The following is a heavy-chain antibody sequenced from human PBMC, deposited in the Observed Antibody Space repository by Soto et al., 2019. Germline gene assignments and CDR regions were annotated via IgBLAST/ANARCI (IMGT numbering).Heavy chain of an antibody. D-gene: IGHD3-10*01. CDR3: GRGGRTMVRPHRGWSDP. CDR1: GGSFSGYY. V-gene: IGHV4-34*01. J-gene: IGHJ5*02. CDR2: INHSGST. Sequence: SETLSLTCAVYGGSFSGYYWSWIRQPPGKGLEWIGEINHSGSTNYNPSLKSRVTISVDTSKNQFSLKLSSVTAADTAVYYCGRGGRTMVRPHRGWSDPWGQGTLVPVSS.